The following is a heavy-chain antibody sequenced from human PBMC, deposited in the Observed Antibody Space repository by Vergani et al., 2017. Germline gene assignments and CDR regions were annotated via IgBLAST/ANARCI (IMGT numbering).Heavy chain of an antibody. Sequence: VQLVESGGGVAQPGRSLRLSCAASGFIFSSYAMHWVRQAPGKGLEWVSSISSSSSYIYYADSVKGRFTISRDNAKNSLYLQMNSLRAEDTAVYYCARDVTDDYGDHDAFDIWGQGTMVTVSS. D-gene: IGHD4-17*01. J-gene: IGHJ3*02. CDR2: ISSSSSYI. CDR1: GFIFSSYA. CDR3: ARDVTDDYGDHDAFDI. V-gene: IGHV3-21*02.